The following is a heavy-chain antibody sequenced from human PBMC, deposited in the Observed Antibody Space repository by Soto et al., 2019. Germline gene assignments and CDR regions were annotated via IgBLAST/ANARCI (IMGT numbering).Heavy chain of an antibody. CDR2: IYYSKST. V-gene: IGHV4-31*03. CDR3: ARGSHWGYGMDV. D-gene: IGHD7-27*01. Sequence: PSETLSLTCTVSGGSISSGGYYWSWIRQHPGKGLEWIGYIYYSKSTYYNPSLKSRVTISLDTSKNQFSLKLTSVTAADTAVYYCARGSHWGYGMDVWGQGTTVTVSS. CDR1: GGSISSGGYY. J-gene: IGHJ6*02.